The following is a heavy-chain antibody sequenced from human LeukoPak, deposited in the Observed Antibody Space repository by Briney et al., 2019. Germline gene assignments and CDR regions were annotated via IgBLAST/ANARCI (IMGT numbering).Heavy chain of an antibody. CDR3: ARGGRDILTGYYTDFYYGMDV. D-gene: IGHD3-9*01. V-gene: IGHV1-2*06. CDR2: INPNSGGT. Sequence: ASVKVSCKASGYTFTGYYMHWVRQAPEQGLEWMGRINPNSGGTNSAQKFQGRVTMTRDTSISTAYMELSRLRSEDTAVYYCARGGRDILTGYYTDFYYGMDVWGQGTTITVSS. J-gene: IGHJ6*02. CDR1: GYTFTGYY.